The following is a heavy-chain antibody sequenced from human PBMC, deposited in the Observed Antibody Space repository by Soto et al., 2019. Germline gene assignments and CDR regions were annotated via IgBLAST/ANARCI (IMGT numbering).Heavy chain of an antibody. V-gene: IGHV1-18*01. Sequence: QLVQSGVEVKKPGASVKVSCRASGYSFTGYALAWVRQAPGQGLEWVGWISTYNSNTNYAQKFHGRVTMTTDTSTTTAHMELRNMRSDDTAVYYCARVSYDILTGYYAHYFDYWGQGTLVTVSS. CDR3: ARVSYDILTGYYAHYFDY. D-gene: IGHD3-9*01. CDR1: GYSFTGYA. CDR2: ISTYNSNT. J-gene: IGHJ4*02.